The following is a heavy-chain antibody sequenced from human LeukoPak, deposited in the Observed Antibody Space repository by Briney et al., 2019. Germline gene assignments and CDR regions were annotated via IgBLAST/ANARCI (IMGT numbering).Heavy chain of an antibody. CDR2: IWYDGSNK. D-gene: IGHD3-3*01. V-gene: IGHV3-33*01. J-gene: IGHJ4*02. Sequence: GRSLRLSCAASGFTFSSYGMHWVRQAPGKGLEWVAVIWYDGSNKYYADSVKGRFTISRDNSKNTLYLQMNSLRAEDTAVYYCARDWSRSGYLDYWGQGTLVTVSS. CDR1: GFTFSSYG. CDR3: ARDWSRSGYLDY.